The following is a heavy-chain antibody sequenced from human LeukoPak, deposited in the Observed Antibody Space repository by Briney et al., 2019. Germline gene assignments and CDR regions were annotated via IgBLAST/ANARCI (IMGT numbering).Heavy chain of an antibody. CDR1: GYTFTSYY. V-gene: IGHV1-46*01. CDR3: ARDEGCSSTSCLFDY. D-gene: IGHD2-2*01. Sequence: VASVKVSCKASGYTFTSYYMHWVRQAPGQGLEWMGIINPSGGSTNYAQKFQGRVTMTRDMSTCTVYMELSSLRSEDTAVYYCARDEGCSSTSCLFDYWGQGTLVTVSS. J-gene: IGHJ4*02. CDR2: INPSGGST.